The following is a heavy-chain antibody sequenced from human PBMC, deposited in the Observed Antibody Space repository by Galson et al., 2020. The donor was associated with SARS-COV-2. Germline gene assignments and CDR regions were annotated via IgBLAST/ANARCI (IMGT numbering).Heavy chain of an antibody. V-gene: IGHV3-30*18. J-gene: IGHJ4*02. CDR1: GFTFSSYG. CDR3: AKELPVVPAAPFDY. Sequence: GESLKISCAASGFTFSSYGMHWVRQAPGKGLEWVAVISYDGSNKYYADSVKGRFTISRDNSKNTLYLQMNSLRAEDTAVYYCAKELPVVPAAPFDYWGQGTLVTVSS. D-gene: IGHD2-2*01. CDR2: ISYDGSNK.